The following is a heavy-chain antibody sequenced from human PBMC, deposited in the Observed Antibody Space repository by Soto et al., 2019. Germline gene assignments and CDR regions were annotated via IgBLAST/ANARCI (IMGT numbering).Heavy chain of an antibody. V-gene: IGHV3-7*05. CDR2: IKQDGSEK. CDR3: ARASVLLWFGEANFDY. D-gene: IGHD3-10*01. Sequence: GGSLRLSCAASGFTFSSYWMSWVRQAPGKGLEWVANIKQDGSEKYYVDSVKGRFTISRDNAKNSLYLQMNSLRAEDTAVYYCARASVLLWFGEANFDYWGQGTLVTVSS. CDR1: GFTFSSYW. J-gene: IGHJ4*02.